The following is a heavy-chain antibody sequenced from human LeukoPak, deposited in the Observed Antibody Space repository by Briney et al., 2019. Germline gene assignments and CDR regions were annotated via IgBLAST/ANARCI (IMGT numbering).Heavy chain of an antibody. Sequence: GESLKISCKGSGYSFTSYWIGWVRQMPRKGLEWMGIIYPGDSDTRYSPSFQGQVTISADKSISTAYLQWSSLKASDTAMYYCARRSGYSGYDEGYYFDYWGQGTLVTVSS. CDR2: IYPGDSDT. CDR1: GYSFTSYW. CDR3: ARRSGYSGYDEGYYFDY. D-gene: IGHD5-12*01. J-gene: IGHJ4*02. V-gene: IGHV5-51*01.